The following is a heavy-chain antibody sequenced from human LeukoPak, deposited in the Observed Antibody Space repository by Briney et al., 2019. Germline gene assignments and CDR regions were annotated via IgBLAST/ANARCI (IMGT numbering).Heavy chain of an antibody. J-gene: IGHJ5*02. V-gene: IGHV3-53*01. CDR3: ARVEITMVRGVGWFDP. D-gene: IGHD3-10*01. CDR1: GFTVSSNY. Sequence: QPGGTLRLSCAASGFTVSSNYMSWVRQAPGKGLEWVSVIYSGGSTYYADSVKGRFTISRDNSKNTLYLQMNSPRAEDTAVYYCARVEITMVRGVGWFDPWGQGTLVTVSS. CDR2: IYSGGST.